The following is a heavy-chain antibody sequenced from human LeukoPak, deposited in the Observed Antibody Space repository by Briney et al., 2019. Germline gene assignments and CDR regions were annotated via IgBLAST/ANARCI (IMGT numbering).Heavy chain of an antibody. Sequence: ASVKVSCKASGGTFSSYAISWVRQAPGQGLEWMGGIIPIFGTANYAQKFQGRVTITADESTSTAYMDLSSLRSQDTAVYYCARVGDILTGHYYYYMDVWGKGTTVTVSS. CDR1: GGTFSSYA. D-gene: IGHD3-9*01. J-gene: IGHJ6*03. CDR3: ARVGDILTGHYYYYMDV. CDR2: IIPIFGTA. V-gene: IGHV1-69*13.